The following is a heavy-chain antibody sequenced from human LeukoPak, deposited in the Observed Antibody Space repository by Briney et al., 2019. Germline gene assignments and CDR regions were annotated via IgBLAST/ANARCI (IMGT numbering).Heavy chain of an antibody. CDR2: IYYSGST. CDR3: ARQTYYYDSSGYYGVYYYGMDV. J-gene: IGHJ6*02. Sequence: SDTLSLTCTVSGSSISSSSYYWGWIRQPPGKGLQWIGSIYYSGSTYYNPSLKSRVTISVDTSKNQFSLKLSSVTAADTAVYYCARQTYYYDSSGYYGVYYYGMDVWGQGTTVTVSS. D-gene: IGHD3-22*01. V-gene: IGHV4-39*01. CDR1: GSSISSSSYY.